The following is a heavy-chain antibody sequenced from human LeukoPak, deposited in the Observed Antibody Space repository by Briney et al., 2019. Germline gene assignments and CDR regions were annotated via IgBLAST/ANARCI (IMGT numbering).Heavy chain of an antibody. CDR1: GFTFSSYE. Sequence: GGALRLSCAASGFTFSSYEMNWVGQAAGKGLEWVSYISSSGRNKYYADPVKGRFTISRDNAKNSLYLQMNSLRAEDTAVYYCAELGITMIGGVWGKGTTVTISS. D-gene: IGHD3-10*02. CDR2: ISSSGRNK. CDR3: AELGITMIGGV. V-gene: IGHV3-48*03. J-gene: IGHJ6*04.